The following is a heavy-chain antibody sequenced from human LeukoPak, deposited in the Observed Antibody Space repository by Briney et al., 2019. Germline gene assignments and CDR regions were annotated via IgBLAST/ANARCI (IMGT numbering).Heavy chain of an antibody. CDR3: ARGRYGSGSYFY. CDR2: IVVGSGNT. Sequence: SVKVSCKASGFTFTSSAMQWVRQARGQRLEWIGWIVVGSGNTNYAQKFQERVTITRDMSTSTAYMELSSLRSDDMAVYYCARGRYGSGSYFYWGQGTLVTVSS. J-gene: IGHJ4*02. CDR1: GFTFTSSA. D-gene: IGHD3-10*01. V-gene: IGHV1-58*02.